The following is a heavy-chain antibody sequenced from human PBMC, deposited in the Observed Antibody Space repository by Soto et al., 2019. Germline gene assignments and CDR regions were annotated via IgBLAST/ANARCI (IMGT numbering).Heavy chain of an antibody. J-gene: IGHJ4*02. CDR1: GGSISSYY. CDR2: IYYSGST. D-gene: IGHD3-22*01. CDR3: ARDSYYYDSSGLNYYYFDY. Sequence: SETLSLTCTVSGGSISSYYCSLIRQPPGKGLEWIGYIYYSGSTNYNPSLKSRVTISVDTSKNQFSLKLSSVTAADTAVYYCARDSYYYDSSGLNYYYFDYGGQGTLVTVSS. V-gene: IGHV4-59*01.